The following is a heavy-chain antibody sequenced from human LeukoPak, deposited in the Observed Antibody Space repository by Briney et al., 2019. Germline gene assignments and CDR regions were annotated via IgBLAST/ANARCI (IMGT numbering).Heavy chain of an antibody. CDR3: ARGRVTDY. CDR2: ISGSSSTI. V-gene: IGHV3-48*02. Sequence: GGSLRLSCAASGFTFSNYNMNWVRQAPGKGLEWVSFISGSSSTIHYADSVKGRFTISRDNAKNSLYLQVNSLRDEDTAVYYCARGRVTDYWGQGTLVTVSS. CDR1: GFTFSNYN. D-gene: IGHD2-21*02. J-gene: IGHJ4*02.